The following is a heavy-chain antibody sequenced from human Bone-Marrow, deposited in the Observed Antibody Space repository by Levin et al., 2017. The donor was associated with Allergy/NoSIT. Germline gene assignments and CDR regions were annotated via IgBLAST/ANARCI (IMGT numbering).Heavy chain of an antibody. Sequence: SETLSLTCTVSGGSVTAYYWTWIRQPPGKGLEWIGHIYHSGSADYSPSLRSRVAMSIDTSKNQFTLRLNSVTAADTAVYFCARDPRAALDYWGQGTQDTVSS. J-gene: IGHJ4*02. V-gene: IGHV4-59*02. CDR2: IYHSGSA. CDR1: GGSVTAYY. CDR3: ARDPRAALDY.